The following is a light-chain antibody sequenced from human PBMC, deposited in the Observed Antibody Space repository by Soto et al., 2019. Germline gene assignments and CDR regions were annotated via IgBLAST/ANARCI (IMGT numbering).Light chain of an antibody. CDR1: QSVSSSY. Sequence: EIVLTQSPGTLSLSPGERATLSCRASQSVSSSYLAWYQQKPGQAPRLLSYGASSRATGIPDRFSGSGSGTDFTLTISRLEPEDFAVYYCQRYGSSLFTFGPGTKVDIK. V-gene: IGKV3-20*01. CDR2: GAS. CDR3: QRYGSSLFT. J-gene: IGKJ3*01.